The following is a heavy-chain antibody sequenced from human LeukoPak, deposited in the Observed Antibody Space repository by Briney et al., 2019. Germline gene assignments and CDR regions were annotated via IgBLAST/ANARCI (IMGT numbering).Heavy chain of an antibody. D-gene: IGHD4-23*01. V-gene: IGHV4-39*07. CDR1: GGSISSSSYY. CDR2: IYYSGST. J-gene: IGHJ4*02. CDR3: ARGYGGKVDY. Sequence: PSETLSLTCTVSGGSISSSSYYWGWIRQPPGKGLEWIGHIYYSGSTNYNPSLKSRVTISVDTSKNQFSLKLSSVTAADTAVYCCARGYGGKVDYWGQGTLVTVSS.